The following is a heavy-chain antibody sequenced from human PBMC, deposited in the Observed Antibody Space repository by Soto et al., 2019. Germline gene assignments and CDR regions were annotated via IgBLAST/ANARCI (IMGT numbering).Heavy chain of an antibody. CDR1: GGTFSSYA. CDR3: ARVRVYSHYYYYYGMDV. D-gene: IGHD2-15*01. J-gene: IGHJ6*02. Sequence: QVQLVQSGAAVKKPGSSVKVSCKASGGTFSSYAISWVRQAPGQGLEWMGGIIPIFGTANYAQKFQGRVTITADESTSTAYRELSSRRSEDTAVFYCARVRVYSHYYYYYGMDVWGQGTTVTVFS. V-gene: IGHV1-69*01. CDR2: IIPIFGTA.